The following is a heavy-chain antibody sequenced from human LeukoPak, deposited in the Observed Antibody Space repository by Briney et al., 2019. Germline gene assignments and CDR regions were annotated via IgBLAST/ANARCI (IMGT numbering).Heavy chain of an antibody. CDR2: ISYDGDKK. CDR3: AITDVTPTAFDY. CDR1: GFTFSNYG. J-gene: IGHJ4*02. V-gene: IGHV3-30*03. Sequence: GGSLRLSCAASGFTFSNYGLHWVRQAPGKGLEWVGVISYDGDKKYYAHSVKGRFTISRDDSKNTVYMQMNSLKPEDTAVYYCAITDVTPTAFDYWGQGSLVSVSS. D-gene: IGHD2-21*02.